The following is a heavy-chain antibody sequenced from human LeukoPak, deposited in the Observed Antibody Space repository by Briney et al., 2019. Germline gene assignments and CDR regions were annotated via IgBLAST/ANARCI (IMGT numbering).Heavy chain of an antibody. Sequence: ASVKVSCKASGYTFTSYYMHWVRQAPGQGLEWMGIINPSGGSTSYAQKFQGRVTMTRDTSISTAYMELSRLRSDDTAVYYCARPTNGDRFLDAFDIWGQGTMVTVSS. D-gene: IGHD4-17*01. V-gene: IGHV1-46*01. CDR1: GYTFTSYY. CDR3: ARPTNGDRFLDAFDI. J-gene: IGHJ3*02. CDR2: INPSGGST.